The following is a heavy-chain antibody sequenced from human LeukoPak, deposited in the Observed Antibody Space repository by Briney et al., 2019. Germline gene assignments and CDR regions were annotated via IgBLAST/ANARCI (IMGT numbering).Heavy chain of an antibody. CDR2: IYYSGST. V-gene: IGHV4-39*01. D-gene: IGHD3-10*01. J-gene: IGHJ5*02. Sequence: SETLSLTCTVSGGSISSGSYYWSWIRQPPGKGLEWIGSIYYSGSTYYNPSLKSRVTISVDTSKNQFSLKLSSVTAADTAVYYCARRYYYGSGSYYSGWFDPWGQGTLVTVSS. CDR3: ARRYYYGSGSYYSGWFDP. CDR1: GGSISSGSYY.